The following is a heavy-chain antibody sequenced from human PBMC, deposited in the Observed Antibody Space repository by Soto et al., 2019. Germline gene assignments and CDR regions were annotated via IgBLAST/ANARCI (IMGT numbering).Heavy chain of an antibody. Sequence: SETLSLTCTVSGGSISSGGYYWSWIRQHPGKGLEWIGYIYYSGSTYYNPSLKSRVTISVDTSKNQFSLKLSSVTAADTAVYYCARALYGDSRYYYYYMDVWGKGTTVTV. CDR3: ARALYGDSRYYYYYMDV. CDR2: IYYSGST. J-gene: IGHJ6*03. CDR1: GGSISSGGYY. V-gene: IGHV4-31*03. D-gene: IGHD4-17*01.